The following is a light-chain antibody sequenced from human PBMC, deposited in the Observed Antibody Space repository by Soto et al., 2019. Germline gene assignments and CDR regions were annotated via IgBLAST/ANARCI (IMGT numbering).Light chain of an antibody. CDR1: SSDVGGYKF. CDR2: EVS. CDR3: CSYAGFYTSV. V-gene: IGLV2-11*01. Sequence: QSALTQPRSVSGSAGQSVTISCTGTSSDVGGYKFVSWYQQHPGKAPKFMIYEVSKRPSGVPDRFSGSKSGNTAFLTISGLQAEDEADYYCCSYAGFYTSVFGTGTKVTVL. J-gene: IGLJ1*01.